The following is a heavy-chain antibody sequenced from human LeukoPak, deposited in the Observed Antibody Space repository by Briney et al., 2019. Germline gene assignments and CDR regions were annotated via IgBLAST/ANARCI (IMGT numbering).Heavy chain of an antibody. CDR1: GGSISSYY. V-gene: IGHV4-34*01. CDR2: INHSGST. Sequence: PSETLSLTCTVSGGSISSYYWSWIRQPPGKGLEWIGEINHSGSTNYNPSLKSRVTISVDTPKNQFSLKLSSVTAADTAVYYCALSVYYYGMDVWGQGTTVTVSS. CDR3: ALSVYYYGMDV. J-gene: IGHJ6*02.